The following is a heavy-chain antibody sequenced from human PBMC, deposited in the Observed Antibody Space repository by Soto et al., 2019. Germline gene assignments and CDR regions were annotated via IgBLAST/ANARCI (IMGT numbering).Heavy chain of an antibody. Sequence: GGSLRLSCGASGFTFSSFAMSGVRQAPGKGLEWVSTINNSGGSTYYADSVKGRFTISRDNSKNMLFLQINGLRAEDTAVYYCAKDPPTTGTTFDYWGRGTLVTVSS. J-gene: IGHJ4*02. D-gene: IGHD1-1*01. CDR1: GFTFSSFA. CDR2: INNSGGST. CDR3: AKDPPTTGTTFDY. V-gene: IGHV3-23*01.